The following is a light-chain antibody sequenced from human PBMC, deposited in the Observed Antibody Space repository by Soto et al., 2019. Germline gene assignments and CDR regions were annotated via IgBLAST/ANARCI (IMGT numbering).Light chain of an antibody. V-gene: IGLV4-69*01. CDR2: VNSDGSH. CDR1: SGHSSYA. J-gene: IGLJ2*01. Sequence: QPVLTQSPSASASLGASVKLTCILSSGHSSYAIAWHQQQPEKGPRYLMKVNSDGSHSKGGGIPDRFSGSSSGTERYLTISSLQSEDEADYYCQTWGSGIVVFGGGTKVTVL. CDR3: QTWGSGIVV.